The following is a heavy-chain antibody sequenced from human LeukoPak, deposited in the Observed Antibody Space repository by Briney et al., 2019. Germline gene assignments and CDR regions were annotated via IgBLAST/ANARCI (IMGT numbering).Heavy chain of an antibody. J-gene: IGHJ5*02. CDR1: GFTFSSYA. V-gene: IGHV3-23*01. CDR3: IRDFRSADL. Sequence: GGSLRLSCAASGFTFSSYAMSWVRQAPGKGLERVSAISGSGGSTYYADSVKGRFTISRDNAKNTVYLEMNSLSVEDTATYYCIRDFRSADLWGQGTLVTVTS. CDR2: ISGSGGST. D-gene: IGHD5-24*01.